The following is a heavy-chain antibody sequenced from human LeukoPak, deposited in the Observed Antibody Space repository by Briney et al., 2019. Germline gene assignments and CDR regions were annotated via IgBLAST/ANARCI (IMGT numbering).Heavy chain of an antibody. CDR2: IHETSSPI. CDR3: GRGGSTGSWFNY. CDR1: GFTVSSNY. J-gene: IGHJ4*02. D-gene: IGHD6-13*01. Sequence: GGSLRLSCAASGFTVSSNYMTWVRQAPGKGLEWISYIHETSSPIYYADSVKGRFTVSRDNAKNSLYLQMNSPRAEDTAVYYCGRGGSTGSWFNYWGQGTLVTVSS. V-gene: IGHV3-48*01.